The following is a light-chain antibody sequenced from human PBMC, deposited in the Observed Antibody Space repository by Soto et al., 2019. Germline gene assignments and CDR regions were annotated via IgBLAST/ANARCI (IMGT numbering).Light chain of an antibody. Sequence: DIQMTQSPSTPSGSVGDRVTITYRASQTISSWLAWYQQKPGKAPKLLIYKASTLKSGVPSRFSGSGSGTEFTLTISSLQPDDFATYYCQQYKSYSRTFGQGTKVDI. CDR3: QQYKSYSRT. J-gene: IGKJ1*01. CDR2: KAS. CDR1: QTISSW. V-gene: IGKV1-5*03.